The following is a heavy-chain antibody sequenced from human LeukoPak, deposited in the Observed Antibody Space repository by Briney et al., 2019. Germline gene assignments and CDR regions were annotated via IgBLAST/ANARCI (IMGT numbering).Heavy chain of an antibody. CDR3: ARNDSSGYFDY. CDR1: DYSISSGNY. CDR2: VYHSGST. V-gene: IGHV4-38-2*01. D-gene: IGHD3-22*01. J-gene: IGHJ4*01. Sequence: PSETLSLTCAVSDYSISSGNYWGWIRQPPGKGLEWIGSVYHSGSTHYSPSLKSRVTISVDTSKNHFSLRLSSVTAADTAVYYCARNDSSGYFDYWGQEPWSPSPQ.